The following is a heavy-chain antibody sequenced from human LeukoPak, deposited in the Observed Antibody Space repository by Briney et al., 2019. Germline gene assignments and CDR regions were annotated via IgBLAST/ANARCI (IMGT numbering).Heavy chain of an antibody. D-gene: IGHD2-21*01. CDR3: ARDGGYCLDY. CDR2: IWYDGSYK. CDR1: GFTFSDYY. V-gene: IGHV3-33*08. J-gene: IGHJ4*02. Sequence: GGSLRLSCAASGFTFSDYYMSWIRQAPGKGLEWVALIWYDGSYKYSADSVKGRFTISRDNSKNTLYLQMNSLRPEDTAVYYCARDGGYCLDYWGQGTLVTVSS.